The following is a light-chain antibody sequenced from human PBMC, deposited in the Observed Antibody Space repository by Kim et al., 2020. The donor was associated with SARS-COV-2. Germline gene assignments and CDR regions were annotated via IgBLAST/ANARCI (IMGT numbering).Light chain of an antibody. V-gene: IGLV2-14*03. CDR3: SSYTSSSTQV. J-gene: IGLJ2*01. CDR1: SSDVGGYNY. Sequence: GQSITISCTGTSSDVGGYNYVSWYQQHPGKAPKLMIYDVSNRPSGVSNRFSGSKSGNTASLTISGLQAEDEADYYCSSYTSSSTQVFGRGTQLTVL. CDR2: DVS.